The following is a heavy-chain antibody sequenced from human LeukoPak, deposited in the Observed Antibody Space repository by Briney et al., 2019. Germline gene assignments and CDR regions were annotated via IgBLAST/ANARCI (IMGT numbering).Heavy chain of an antibody. CDR2: IRYDGSNI. V-gene: IGHV3-30*02. CDR3: AKESQVPGGFDY. CDR1: GLTFSSYG. D-gene: IGHD3-10*01. J-gene: IGHJ4*02. Sequence: GGSLRLSCVASGLTFSSYGMHWVRQAPGKGLEWVAFIRYDGSNIYYADSVKGRFTISRDNSKNTLSPPLTRLRAEDTAVYYCAKESQVPGGFDYWGQGPLGTVSS.